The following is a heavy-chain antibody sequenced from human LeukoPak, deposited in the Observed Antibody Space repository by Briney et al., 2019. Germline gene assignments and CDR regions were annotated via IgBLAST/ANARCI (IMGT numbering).Heavy chain of an antibody. CDR1: GFTFSSYW. J-gene: IGHJ3*02. V-gene: IGHV3-74*01. CDR2: INSDGSST. D-gene: IGHD3-3*01. Sequence: GGSLRLSCAASGFTFSSYWMHWVRQAPGKGLVWVSRINSDGSSTSYADSVKGRFTISRDNAKNTLYLQMNSLRAEDTAVYYCARGKGVRKPVTIFGVVRGAFDIWGQGTMVTVSS. CDR3: ARGKGVRKPVTIFGVVRGAFDI.